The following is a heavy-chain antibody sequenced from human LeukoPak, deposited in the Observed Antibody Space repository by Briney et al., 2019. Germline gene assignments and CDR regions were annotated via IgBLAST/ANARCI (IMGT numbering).Heavy chain of an antibody. CDR1: GGSFSGYY. Sequence: SETLSLTCAVYGGSFSGYYWSWIRQPPGKGLEWIGYIYYIGSTNYNPSLKSRVSISEDTSKNQFSLKLSSVTAADTAVYYCARGTRLLFDYWGQGTLVTVSS. CDR3: ARGTRLLFDY. V-gene: IGHV4-34*01. D-gene: IGHD2/OR15-2a*01. CDR2: IYYIGST. J-gene: IGHJ4*02.